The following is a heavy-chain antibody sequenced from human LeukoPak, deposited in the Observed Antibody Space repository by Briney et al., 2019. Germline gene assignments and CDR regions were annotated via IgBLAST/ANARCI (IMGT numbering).Heavy chain of an antibody. D-gene: IGHD3-22*01. CDR2: ISYDGSNK. Sequence: GGSLRLSCAASGFTFSSYRMPWVRQAPGKGLEWVAVISYDGSNKYYADSVKGRFTISRDNSKNTLYLQMNSLRAEDTAVYYCAKDPDYYDSSGYNYWGQGTLVTVSS. CDR3: AKDPDYYDSSGYNY. CDR1: GFTFSSYR. V-gene: IGHV3-30*18. J-gene: IGHJ4*02.